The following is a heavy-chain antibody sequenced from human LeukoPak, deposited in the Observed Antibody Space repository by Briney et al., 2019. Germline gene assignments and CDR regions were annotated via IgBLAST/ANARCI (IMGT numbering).Heavy chain of an antibody. CDR3: ARGSGAAAGAFDY. CDR1: GFTFRSYG. V-gene: IGHV3-33*01. J-gene: IGHJ4*02. D-gene: IGHD6-13*01. Sequence: PGGSLRLSCAASGFTFRSYGMHWVRQAPGKGLEWVAIVWYDGNNKYYADSVKRRFTVSRDNYKDTVSLQLNSLRAEDTAVYYCARGSGAAAGAFDYWGQGTLVTVPS. CDR2: VWYDGNNK.